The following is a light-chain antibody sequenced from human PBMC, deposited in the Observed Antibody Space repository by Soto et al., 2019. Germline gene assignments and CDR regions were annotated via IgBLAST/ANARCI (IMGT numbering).Light chain of an antibody. Sequence: QSALTQPASVSGSPGQSITISCTGSSSDVGGYNYVSWYQQHPGKAPKLMIYEVSNRPSGVSNRFSGSKSGNTASLTISGLQAEYEADYYCSSYTRTTLVVFGGGTKLTVL. CDR2: EVS. V-gene: IGLV2-14*01. CDR3: SSYTRTTLVV. J-gene: IGLJ2*01. CDR1: SSDVGGYNY.